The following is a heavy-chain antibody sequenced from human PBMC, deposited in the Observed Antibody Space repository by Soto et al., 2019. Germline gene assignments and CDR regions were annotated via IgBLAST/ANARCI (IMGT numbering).Heavy chain of an antibody. D-gene: IGHD3-10*02. CDR2: ISYDGSNT. CDR3: ARDHGMFLSYYYYGMDV. J-gene: IGHJ6*02. CDR1: GFTFSRFS. Sequence: VQLVESGGGVVQPGRSLTLSCAASGFTFSRFSMHWVRQAPGKGLAWVAVISYDGSNTHYAESVKGRFNISRDDSKNTVFLQMNNLRGEDSAVYYCARDHGMFLSYYYYGMDVWGQGTTVSVS. V-gene: IGHV3-30-3*01.